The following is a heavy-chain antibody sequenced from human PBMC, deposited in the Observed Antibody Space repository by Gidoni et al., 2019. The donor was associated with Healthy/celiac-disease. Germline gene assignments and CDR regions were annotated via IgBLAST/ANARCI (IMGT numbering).Heavy chain of an antibody. Sequence: QVQLQESGPGLVKPSETLSLTCTVSGCSISSYYWSWIRQPPGKGLEWIGYIYYSGSTNYNPSLKSRVTISVDTSKNQFSLKLSSVTAADTAVYYCARDGGGSSSSSISYYYYGMDVWGQGTTVTVSS. CDR2: IYYSGST. D-gene: IGHD6-6*01. V-gene: IGHV4-59*01. CDR1: GCSISSYY. CDR3: ARDGGGSSSSSISYYYYGMDV. J-gene: IGHJ6*02.